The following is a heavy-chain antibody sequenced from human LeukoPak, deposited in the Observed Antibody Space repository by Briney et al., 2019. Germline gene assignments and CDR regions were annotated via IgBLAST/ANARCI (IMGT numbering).Heavy chain of an antibody. J-gene: IGHJ4*02. CDR1: GGSIRSYY. D-gene: IGHD1-26*01. CDR2: VYYSGRT. CDR3: AREVGTNRAIDY. V-gene: IGHV4-39*02. Sequence: SETLSLTCTVSGGSIRSYYWSWIRQPPGKGLEWIGSVYYSGRTHYNPSLKSRVTISVDTSENQFSLRLSSVTAADTAVYYCAREVGTNRAIDYWGQGTLVTVSS.